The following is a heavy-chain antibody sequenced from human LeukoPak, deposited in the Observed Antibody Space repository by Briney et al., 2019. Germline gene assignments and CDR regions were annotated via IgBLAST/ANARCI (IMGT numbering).Heavy chain of an antibody. CDR2: IYYSGST. D-gene: IGHD3-22*01. J-gene: IGHJ3*02. CDR3: ARRRDYYDSRGYYAFDI. Sequence: SETLSLTCNVSGDSISSDYWTWIRQPPGKGLEWIGNIYYSGSTNYNPSLKSRVTISVDTSKNQFSLKLNSVTAADTAVYYCARRRDYYDSRGYYAFDIWGHGTMVTVSS. CDR1: GDSISSDY. V-gene: IGHV4-59*01.